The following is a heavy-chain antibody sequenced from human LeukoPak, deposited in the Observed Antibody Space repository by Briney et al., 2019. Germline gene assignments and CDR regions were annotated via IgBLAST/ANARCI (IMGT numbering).Heavy chain of an antibody. CDR2: ISYSSSYI. Sequence: GGSLRLSCVGSGFPFSSYTLFWVRQAPGKGLEWVSSISYSSSYIYYGDSVKGRLTISRDNTKNSLNLQMDSLRTEDTAVYYCASRNYGEEYWGQGTLVTVSS. V-gene: IGHV3-21*06. CDR1: GFPFSSYT. J-gene: IGHJ4*02. D-gene: IGHD4-17*01. CDR3: ASRNYGEEY.